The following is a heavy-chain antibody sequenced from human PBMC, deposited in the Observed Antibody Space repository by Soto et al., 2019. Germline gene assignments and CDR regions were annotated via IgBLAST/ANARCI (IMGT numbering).Heavy chain of an antibody. CDR2: ISGSGGST. V-gene: IGHV3-23*01. Sequence: EVQLLESGGGLIQPGGSLRLSCAASGFTFDSYAMNWVRQAPGIGLEWVSSISGSGGSTHYTESVKGRFTVSRDESKNTLYLQMNTLRAEDTAVYYCAKATGLVGASHYFDSWGQGTLVTVSS. CDR1: GFTFDSYA. D-gene: IGHD1-26*01. J-gene: IGHJ4*02. CDR3: AKATGLVGASHYFDS.